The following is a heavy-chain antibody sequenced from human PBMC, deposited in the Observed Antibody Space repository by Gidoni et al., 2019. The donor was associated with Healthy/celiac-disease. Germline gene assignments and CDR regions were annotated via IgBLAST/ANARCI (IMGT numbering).Heavy chain of an antibody. Sequence: QVQLVQSGAEVKKPGASVTVSCKASGYTFTSYGISWVRQAPGQGLEWMGWISAYNGNTNYAQKLQGRVTMTTDTSTSTAYMELRSLRSDDTAVYYCARDPGPAAGYCSGGSCYPGGNWGQGTLVTVSS. D-gene: IGHD2-15*01. CDR1: GYTFTSYG. V-gene: IGHV1-18*01. J-gene: IGHJ4*02. CDR2: ISAYNGNT. CDR3: ARDPGPAAGYCSGGSCYPGGN.